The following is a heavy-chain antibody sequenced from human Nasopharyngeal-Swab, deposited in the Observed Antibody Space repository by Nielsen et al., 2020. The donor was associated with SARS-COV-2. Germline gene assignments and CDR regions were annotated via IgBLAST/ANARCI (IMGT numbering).Heavy chain of an antibody. D-gene: IGHD3-3*01. CDR3: ARGEGSYYDFWSGYSGDAFDI. Sequence: GGSLRLSCAASGFTFSSYSMNWVRQDPGKGLEWVSYISSSSSTIYYADSVKGRFTISRDNAKNSLYLQMNSLRAEDTAVYYCARGEGSYYDFWSGYSGDAFDIWGQGTMVTVSS. CDR1: GFTFSSYS. J-gene: IGHJ3*02. V-gene: IGHV3-48*04. CDR2: ISSSSSTI.